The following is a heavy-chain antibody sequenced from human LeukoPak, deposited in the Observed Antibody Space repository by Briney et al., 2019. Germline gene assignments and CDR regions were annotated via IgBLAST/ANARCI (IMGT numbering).Heavy chain of an antibody. CDR1: GFTFSSYA. V-gene: IGHV3-23*01. Sequence: GGSLRLSCAASGFTFSSYAMSWARQAPGKGLEWVSAISGSGGSTYYADSVKGRFTISRDNSKNTLYLQMNSLRAEDTAVYYCAKETGGYYDILTGYYLFDYWGQGTLVTVSS. J-gene: IGHJ4*02. CDR2: ISGSGGST. D-gene: IGHD3-9*01. CDR3: AKETGGYYDILTGYYLFDY.